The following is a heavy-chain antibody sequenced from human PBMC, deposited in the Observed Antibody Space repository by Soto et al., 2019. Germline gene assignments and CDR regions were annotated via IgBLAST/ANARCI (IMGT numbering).Heavy chain of an antibody. J-gene: IGHJ6*02. V-gene: IGHV1-69*12. D-gene: IGHD1-7*01. Sequence: QVQLVQSGAEVKKPGSSVKVSCKASGGTFSSYAISWVRQAPGQGLEWMGGIIPIFDTADYAQKFQGRVTITADESTSTACMEPSSLRSEDTAVYYCASHGITGTWVYYYGMDVWGQGTTVTVSS. CDR3: ASHGITGTWVYYYGMDV. CDR2: IIPIFDTA. CDR1: GGTFSSYA.